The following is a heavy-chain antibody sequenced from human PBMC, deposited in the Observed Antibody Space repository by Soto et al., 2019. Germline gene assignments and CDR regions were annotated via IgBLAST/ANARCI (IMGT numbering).Heavy chain of an antibody. CDR3: ASVISGAEDWFDP. CDR1: GNTFTNFG. Sequence: ASVKVSCKASGNTFTNFGVTWVRQAPGQGLEWMGWISAYTADPNYAQKFQGRVTMTIDTSASTAYLDLRSLTSDDTAVYYCASVISGAEDWFDPWGQGTMVTVSS. CDR2: ISAYTADP. V-gene: IGHV1-18*01. J-gene: IGHJ5*02.